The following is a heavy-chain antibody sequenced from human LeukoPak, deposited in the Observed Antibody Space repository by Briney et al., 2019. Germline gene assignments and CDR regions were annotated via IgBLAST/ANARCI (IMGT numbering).Heavy chain of an antibody. Sequence: SETLSLTCTVSGGSMSSDYWSWIRQPPGKGLEWLGYIYHSGSSFYNPSLKSRLTISIDTSKNQFSLKLSSVTAADTAVYYCARQEMVRGVIMWFDPWGQGTLVTVSS. CDR3: ARQEMVRGVIMWFDP. CDR2: IYHSGSS. J-gene: IGHJ5*02. D-gene: IGHD3-10*01. V-gene: IGHV4-59*08. CDR1: GGSMSSDY.